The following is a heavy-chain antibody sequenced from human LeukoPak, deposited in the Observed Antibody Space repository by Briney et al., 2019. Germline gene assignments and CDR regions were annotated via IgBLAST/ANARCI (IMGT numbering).Heavy chain of an antibody. Sequence: SETLSLTCTVSGDSISSSSYYWGWIRQPPGKGLEWIGSIYYSGSTYYNPSLKSRVTISVDTSKNQFSLKLSSVTAADTAVYYCARLWDYDSSGYSDAFDIWGQGTMVTVSS. CDR3: ARLWDYDSSGYSDAFDI. CDR2: IYYSGST. CDR1: GDSISSSSYY. D-gene: IGHD3-22*01. V-gene: IGHV4-39*01. J-gene: IGHJ3*02.